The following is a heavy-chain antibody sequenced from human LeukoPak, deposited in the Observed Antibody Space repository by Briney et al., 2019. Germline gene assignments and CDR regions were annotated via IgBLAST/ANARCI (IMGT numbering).Heavy chain of an antibody. J-gene: IGHJ4*02. V-gene: IGHV1-18*01. D-gene: IGHD4-23*01. CDR3: ARVPYGGNPLDH. CDR1: GGTFSSYA. CDR2: ISAYNGNT. Sequence: ASVKVSCKASGGTFSSYAISWVRQAPGQGLEWMGWISAYNGNTNYAQKLQGRVTMTTDTSTSTAYMELRSLRSDDTAVYYCARVPYGGNPLDHWGQGTLVTVSS.